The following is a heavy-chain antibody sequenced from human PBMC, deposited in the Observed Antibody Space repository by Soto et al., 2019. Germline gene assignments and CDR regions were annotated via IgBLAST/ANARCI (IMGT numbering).Heavy chain of an antibody. D-gene: IGHD1-26*01. J-gene: IGHJ6*02. Sequence: ASVKVSCKASGYIFTSYYLHWVRQAPGQGLEWMGWINPFDGSRMFAQSFQGRVTFTRDTSTSTVYMELSGLRSDDTAVYYCARGGIGGELRYYYGMDVWGQGTTVTVSS. CDR1: GYIFTSYY. CDR2: INPFDGSR. V-gene: IGHV1-46*01. CDR3: ARGGIGGELRYYYGMDV.